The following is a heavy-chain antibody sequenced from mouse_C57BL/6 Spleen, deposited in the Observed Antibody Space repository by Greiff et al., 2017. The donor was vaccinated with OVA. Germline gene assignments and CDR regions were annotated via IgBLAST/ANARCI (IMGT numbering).Heavy chain of an antibody. CDR2: IYPGSGNT. Sequence: QVQLQQSGAELVRPGASVKLSCKASGYTFTDYYINWVKQRPGQGLEWIARIYPGSGNTYYNEKFKGKATLTAEKSSSTAYMQLSSLSSEDSAVSFCARHGSSEYFEVWGTGTTVTVSS. CDR3: ARHGSSEYFEV. J-gene: IGHJ1*03. CDR1: GYTFTDYY. D-gene: IGHD1-1*01. V-gene: IGHV1-76*01.